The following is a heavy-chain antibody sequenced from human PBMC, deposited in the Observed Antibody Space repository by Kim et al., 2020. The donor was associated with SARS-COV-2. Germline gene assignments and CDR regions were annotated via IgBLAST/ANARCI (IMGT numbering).Heavy chain of an antibody. V-gene: IGHV3-30*07. Sequence: RFTISRDNSKTPLYLQMNSLRAEDTAVYYCARDHERDILTGYYPIDAFDIWGQGTMVTVSS. J-gene: IGHJ3*02. CDR3: ARDHERDILTGYYPIDAFDI. D-gene: IGHD3-9*01.